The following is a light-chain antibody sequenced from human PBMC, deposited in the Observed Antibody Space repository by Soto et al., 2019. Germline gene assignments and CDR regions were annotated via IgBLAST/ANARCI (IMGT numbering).Light chain of an antibody. Sequence: DIVMTQSPDSLAVSLGERATINCKSGQSVFYSPNNKNHLAWYQQKPGQPPKLLIYWASTRESGVPDRFSGSESVTDFTLTIGSLQAEDVAVYYCQQYYSFPLTFGGGTKVEIK. V-gene: IGKV4-1*01. CDR3: QQYYSFPLT. CDR2: WAS. J-gene: IGKJ4*01. CDR1: QSVFYSPNNKNH.